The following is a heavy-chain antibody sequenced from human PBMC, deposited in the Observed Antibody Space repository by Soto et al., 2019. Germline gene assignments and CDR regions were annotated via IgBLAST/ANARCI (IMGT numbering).Heavy chain of an antibody. CDR3: ARDQARAIFGVVISSSMDV. D-gene: IGHD3-3*01. Sequence: ASVKVSCKASGYTFTSYYMHWVRQAPGQGLERMGIINPSGGSTSYAQKFQGRVTMTRDTSTSTVYMELRSLRSDDTAVYYCARDQARAIFGVVISSSMDVWGQGTTVTVSS. CDR2: INPSGGST. J-gene: IGHJ6*02. V-gene: IGHV1-46*01. CDR1: GYTFTSYY.